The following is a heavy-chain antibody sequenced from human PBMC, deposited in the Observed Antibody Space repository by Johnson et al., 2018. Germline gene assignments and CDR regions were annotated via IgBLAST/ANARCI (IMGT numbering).Heavy chain of an antibody. CDR2: IYYSGST. D-gene: IGHD3-10*01. CDR1: GGSISSYY. V-gene: IGHV4-59*01. Sequence: QVQLVESGPGLVKPSETLSLTCPVSGGSISSYYWSWIRQPPGKGLEWLGYIYYSGSTNYNPSLKSRVTISVDTSKNPFSLKLSFMTAADTAVYYGARRFSSYYYYMDVWCKGTTVTVSS. J-gene: IGHJ6*03. CDR3: ARRFSSYYYYMDV.